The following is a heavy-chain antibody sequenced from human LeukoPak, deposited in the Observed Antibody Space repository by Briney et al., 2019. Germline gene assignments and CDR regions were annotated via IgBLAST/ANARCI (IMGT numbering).Heavy chain of an antibody. D-gene: IGHD4-17*01. J-gene: IGHJ3*02. CDR1: GFTFSNYA. V-gene: IGHV3-23*01. CDR3: AKPMTTVTTSAFDI. CDR2: ISGSGGST. Sequence: PGGSLRLSCAASGFTFSNYAMTRVRQAPRKGLEWVSTISGSGGSTYYADSVKGRFTISRDNSKNTLYLQMNSLRAEDTAVYYCAKPMTTVTTSAFDIWGQGTMVTVSS.